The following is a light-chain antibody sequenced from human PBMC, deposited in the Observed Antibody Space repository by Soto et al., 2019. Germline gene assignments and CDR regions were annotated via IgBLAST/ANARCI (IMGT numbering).Light chain of an antibody. V-gene: IGKV1-8*01. CDR1: QGISSH. CDR2: TAS. J-gene: IGKJ4*01. Sequence: AIRMTQSPSSFSASTGDRVTITCRASQGISSHLAWYQEKPGKAPRLLIYTASSLESGVPSRFSGSGSGTEFTLTISYLQPEDFAAYYCQQYFSYPFTFGGGTKVEIK. CDR3: QQYFSYPFT.